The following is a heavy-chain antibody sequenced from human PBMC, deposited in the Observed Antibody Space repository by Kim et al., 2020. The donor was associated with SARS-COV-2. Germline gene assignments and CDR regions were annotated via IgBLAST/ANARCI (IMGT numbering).Heavy chain of an antibody. CDR2: INHSGRT. CDR3: ARVRVVVAATGYYYYYYGMDV. D-gene: IGHD2-15*01. V-gene: IGHV4-34*01. Sequence: SETLSLTCAVYGGSFSGYYWSWIRQPPGKGLEWIGEINHSGRTNYNPSLKSRVTISVDTSKNQFSLKLSSVTAADTAVYYCARVRVVVAATGYYYYYYGMDVWGQGTTVTVSS. CDR1: GGSFSGYY. J-gene: IGHJ6*02.